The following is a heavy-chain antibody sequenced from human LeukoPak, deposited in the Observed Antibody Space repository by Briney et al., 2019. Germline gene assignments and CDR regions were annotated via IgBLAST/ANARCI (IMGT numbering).Heavy chain of an antibody. D-gene: IGHD2-2*01. V-gene: IGHV1-18*01. CDR2: ISAYNGNT. Sequence: ASVKVSCKASGYTFTSYGISWVRQAPGQGLEWMGWISAYNGNTNYAQKLQGRVTMTTDTSTSTAYMELRSLRSDDTAVYYCARAPGRDCSSTSCYAYYYYMDVWGKGTTVTVSS. CDR3: ARAPGRDCSSTSCYAYYYYMDV. J-gene: IGHJ6*03. CDR1: GYTFTSYG.